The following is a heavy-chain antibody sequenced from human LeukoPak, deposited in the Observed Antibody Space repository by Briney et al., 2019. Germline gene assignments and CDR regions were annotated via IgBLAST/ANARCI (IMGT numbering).Heavy chain of an antibody. V-gene: IGHV3-7*01. CDR2: IKQDGSEK. D-gene: IGHD3-10*01. CDR3: ARERARMVRGDDY. Sequence: PGGSLRLSCAASGFTFSSYWMSWVRQAPGKGLEWVANIKQDGSEKYYVDSVKGRFTISRDNAKSSLYLQMNSLRAEDTAVYYCARERARMVRGDDYWGQGTLVTVSS. CDR1: GFTFSSYW. J-gene: IGHJ4*02.